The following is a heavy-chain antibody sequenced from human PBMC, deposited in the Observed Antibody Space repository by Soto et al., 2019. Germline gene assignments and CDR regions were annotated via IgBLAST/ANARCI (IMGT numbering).Heavy chain of an antibody. V-gene: IGHV3-33*08. CDR3: ARDFELERRSGFDP. D-gene: IGHD1-1*01. CDR1: GFTFSDYY. Sequence: GGSLRLSCAASGFTFSDYYMSWIRQAPGKGLEWVAVISNDGSNKYYADSVKGRFTISRDNSKNTLYLQMSSLRAEDTAVYYCARDFELERRSGFDPWGQGTLVTVSS. J-gene: IGHJ5*02. CDR2: ISNDGSNK.